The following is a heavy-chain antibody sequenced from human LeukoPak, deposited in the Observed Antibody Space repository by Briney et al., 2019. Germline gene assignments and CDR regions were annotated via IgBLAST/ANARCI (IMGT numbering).Heavy chain of an antibody. CDR3: ARPYTSGYRGAFDI. Sequence: PSETLSLTCAVYGGSFSGYYWSWIRKPPGKGLEWIGEINHSGSTNYNPSLKSRVTISLDTSKNQFSLNLSSVTAADTAVYYCARPYTSGYRGAFDIWGQGTMVTVSS. V-gene: IGHV4-34*01. CDR1: GGSFSGYY. CDR2: INHSGST. J-gene: IGHJ3*02. D-gene: IGHD6-19*01.